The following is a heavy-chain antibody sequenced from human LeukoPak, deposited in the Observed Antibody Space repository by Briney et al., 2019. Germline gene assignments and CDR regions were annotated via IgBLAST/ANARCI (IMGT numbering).Heavy chain of an antibody. CDR3: ARERASAGPHFDH. V-gene: IGHV4-59*01. J-gene: IGHJ4*02. CDR2: NYNSGTT. CDR1: GGSISSYY. Sequence: SETLSLTCAVSGGSISSYYWSWIRQPPGKGLEWTGYNYNSGTTNYNPSLKSRVTVSVDRSKNQFSLRLTSVTAADTAVYFCARERASAGPHFDHWGRGILVTVSS. D-gene: IGHD6-13*01.